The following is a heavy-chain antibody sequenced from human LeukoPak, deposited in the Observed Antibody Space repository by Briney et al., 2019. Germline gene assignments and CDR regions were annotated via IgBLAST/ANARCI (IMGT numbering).Heavy chain of an antibody. D-gene: IGHD1-14*01. Sequence: RGSLRLSCAASGFTFSSYGMHWVRQAPGKGLEWVAVIWYDGSNKYYADSVKGRFTISRDNSKNTLYLQMNSLRAEDTAVYYCARGEPEANDAFDIWGQGTMVTVSS. CDR1: GFTFSSYG. J-gene: IGHJ3*02. CDR3: ARGEPEANDAFDI. CDR2: IWYDGSNK. V-gene: IGHV3-33*01.